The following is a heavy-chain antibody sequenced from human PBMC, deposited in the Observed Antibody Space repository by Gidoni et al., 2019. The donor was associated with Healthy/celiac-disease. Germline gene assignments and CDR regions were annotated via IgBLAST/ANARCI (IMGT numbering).Heavy chain of an antibody. V-gene: IGHV3-21*01. Sequence: GKGLEWVSSISSSSSYIYYADSVKGRFTISRDNAKNSLYLQMNSLRAEDTAVYYCARDPVGWDSSRGWFDPWGQGTLVTVSS. J-gene: IGHJ5*02. D-gene: IGHD6-13*01. CDR2: ISSSSSYI. CDR3: ARDPVGWDSSRGWFDP.